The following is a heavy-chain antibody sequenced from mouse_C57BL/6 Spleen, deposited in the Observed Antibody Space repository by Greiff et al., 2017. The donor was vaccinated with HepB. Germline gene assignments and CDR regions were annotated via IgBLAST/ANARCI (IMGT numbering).Heavy chain of an antibody. CDR3: ARTGRGSSDYFDY. Sequence: QVQLKQPGAELVRPGSSVKLSCKASGYTFTSYWMHWVKQRPIQGLEWIGNIDPSDSETHYNQKFKDKATLTVDKSSSTAYMQLSSLTSEDSAVYYCARTGRGSSDYFDYWGQGTTLTVSS. J-gene: IGHJ2*01. CDR2: IDPSDSET. CDR1: GYTFTSYW. D-gene: IGHD1-1*01. V-gene: IGHV1-52*01.